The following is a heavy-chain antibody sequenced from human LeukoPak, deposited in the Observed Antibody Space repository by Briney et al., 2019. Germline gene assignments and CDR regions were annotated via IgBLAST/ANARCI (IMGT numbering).Heavy chain of an antibody. CDR3: ARDSCGGDCYSSY. V-gene: IGHV3-21*01. CDR1: GFTFSSYG. Sequence: GGSLRLSCAASGFTFSSYGMNWVRQAPGKGLEWVSSISSSSSYIYYADSVKGRFTISRDNAKNSLYLQMNSLRAEDTAVYYCARDSCGGDCYSSYWGQGTLVTVSS. J-gene: IGHJ4*02. CDR2: ISSSSSYI. D-gene: IGHD2-21*02.